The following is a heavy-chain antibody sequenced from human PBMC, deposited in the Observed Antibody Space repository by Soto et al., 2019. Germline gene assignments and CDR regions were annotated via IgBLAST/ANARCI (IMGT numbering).Heavy chain of an antibody. V-gene: IGHV3-48*02. D-gene: IGHD1-26*01. J-gene: IGHJ4*02. Sequence: EVQLVESGGGLVQPGWSLRLSCVASGFTFSSYSMNWVRQAPGKGLEWVSYISANSRTIHYADSVKGQFTISRDNAKNSLYLQMNSLRDEDTAVYYCARDFAWAFDYWGQGTLLTVSP. CDR3: ARDFAWAFDY. CDR2: ISANSRTI. CDR1: GFTFSSYS.